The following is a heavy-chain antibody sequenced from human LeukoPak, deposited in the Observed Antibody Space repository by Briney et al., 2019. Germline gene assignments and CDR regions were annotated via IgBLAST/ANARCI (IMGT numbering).Heavy chain of an antibody. D-gene: IGHD6-19*01. V-gene: IGHV3-15*01. J-gene: IGHJ4*02. Sequence: GGSLRLSCAASGFIFSNAWMSWVRQAPGKGLEWVGRIKSKTDGGTTDYAAPVKGRFTISRDNSKNTLYLQMNSLKTEDTAVYYCTTSEQWLVQDYWGQGTLVTVSS. CDR2: IKSKTDGGTT. CDR3: TTSEQWLVQDY. CDR1: GFIFSNAW.